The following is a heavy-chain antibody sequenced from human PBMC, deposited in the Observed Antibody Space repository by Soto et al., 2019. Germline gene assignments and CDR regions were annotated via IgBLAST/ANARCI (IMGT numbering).Heavy chain of an antibody. CDR1: GYSISSDYY. J-gene: IGHJ4*02. D-gene: IGHD1-26*01. CDR3: ARDRGPTVGSTADF. V-gene: IGHV4-38-2*02. Sequence: PSETLSLTCAVSGYSISSDYYWGWIRQPPGKGLELIGSIYHSGSTHYHPSLKSRVTMSVDTSKNQFSLKLSSVTAADTAVYYCARDRGPTVGSTADFWGQGTLVTVSS. CDR2: IYHSGST.